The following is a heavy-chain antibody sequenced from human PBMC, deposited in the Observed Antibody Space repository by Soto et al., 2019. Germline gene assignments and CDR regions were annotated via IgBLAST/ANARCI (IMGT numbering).Heavy chain of an antibody. CDR3: ARDPGLPTMDHYYYYGMDV. V-gene: IGHV1-18*04. D-gene: IGHD3-10*01. Sequence: ASVKVSCKASGYTFTSYGISWVRQAPGQGLEWMGWISAYNGNTNYAQKLQGRVTMTTDTSTSTAYMELRSLRSDDTAVYYCARDPGLPTMDHYYYYGMDVWGQGTTVTVYS. J-gene: IGHJ6*02. CDR2: ISAYNGNT. CDR1: GYTFTSYG.